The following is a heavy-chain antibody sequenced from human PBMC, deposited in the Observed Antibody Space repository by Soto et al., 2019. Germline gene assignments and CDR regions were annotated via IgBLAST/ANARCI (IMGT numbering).Heavy chain of an antibody. CDR2: IHSDGSST. D-gene: IGHD1-26*01. J-gene: IGHJ3*02. Sequence: EVQLVESGGGLVQPGESLRLSCVASGFTFSYYWMHWVRQGPGKGLVWVSRIHSDGSSTTYADSVKGRFTISRDNAKNMLYLQMNSLRAEDTAVYYCARGDRGAFDIWGQGTVVTVSS. V-gene: IGHV3-74*01. CDR3: ARGDRGAFDI. CDR1: GFTFSYYW.